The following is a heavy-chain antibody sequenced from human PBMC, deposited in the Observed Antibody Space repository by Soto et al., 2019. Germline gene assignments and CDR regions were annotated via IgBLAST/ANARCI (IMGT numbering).Heavy chain of an antibody. CDR1: GGSITSGGYS. CDR3: ARAPCSSTSCYTYYFDY. J-gene: IGHJ4*02. Sequence: SETLSLTCAVSGGSITSGGYSWSWIRQPPGKGLEWIGYIYHSGSTYYNPSLKSRVTISVDRSKNQFSLKLSSVTAADTALYYCARAPCSSTSCYTYYFDYWGQGALVTVSS. V-gene: IGHV4-30-2*01. CDR2: IYHSGST. D-gene: IGHD2-2*02.